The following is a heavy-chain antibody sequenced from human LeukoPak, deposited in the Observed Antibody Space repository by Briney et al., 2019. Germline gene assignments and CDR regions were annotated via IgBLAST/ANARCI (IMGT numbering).Heavy chain of an antibody. V-gene: IGHV4-34*01. CDR2: INHSGST. D-gene: IGHD2/OR15-2a*01. Sequence: SETLSLTCAVSGGSFSGYYWSWIRQPPGKGLEWIGEINHSGSTNYNPSLKSRVTISVDTSKNQFSLKLSSVTAADTAVYYCARGFSYYYYGMDVWGQGTTVTVSS. J-gene: IGHJ6*02. CDR3: ARGFSYYYYGMDV. CDR1: GGSFSGYY.